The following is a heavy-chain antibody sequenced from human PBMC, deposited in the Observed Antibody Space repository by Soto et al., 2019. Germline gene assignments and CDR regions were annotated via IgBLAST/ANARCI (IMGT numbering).Heavy chain of an antibody. J-gene: IGHJ4*02. D-gene: IGHD2-21*02. CDR2: INAGNGNT. CDR3: ARSIVVVTALDY. CDR1: GYTLTSYA. V-gene: IGHV1-3*05. Sequence: QVQLVQSGAEEKKPGASVKVSCKASGYTLTSYAMHWVRQAPGKRLEWMGWINAGNGNTKYSQKFQGRVTITRDTSASTADMELSSRRSEDTAVYYCARSIVVVTALDYWGQGTLVTVSS.